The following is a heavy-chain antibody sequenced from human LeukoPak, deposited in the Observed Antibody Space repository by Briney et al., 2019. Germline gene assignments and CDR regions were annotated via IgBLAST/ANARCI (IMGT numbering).Heavy chain of an antibody. V-gene: IGHV3-74*01. CDR3: AKDHGSGSYYNLPDF. J-gene: IGHJ4*02. CDR1: GFIFSNYW. Sequence: PGGSLRLSCAASGFIFSNYWMHWVRQAPGKGLVWVSRLSSDGRAPSYADSVKGRFTISRDNAKNTLYLQMNSLRAEDTAFYYCAKDHGSGSYYNLPDFWGQGTLVTVSS. CDR2: LSSDGRAP. D-gene: IGHD3-10*01.